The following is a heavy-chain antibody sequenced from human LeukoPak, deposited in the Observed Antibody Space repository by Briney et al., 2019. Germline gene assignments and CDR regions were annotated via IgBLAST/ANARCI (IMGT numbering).Heavy chain of an antibody. J-gene: IGHJ4*02. Sequence: GGSLRLSCAASGFTFSGSAMHWVRQASGKGLEWVGRIRSKANSYATANAASVKGRFTISRDDSKNTAYLQMNSLKTEDTAVYYCTSRGYSYGSPSYYFDYWGQGTLVTVSS. CDR1: GFTFSGSA. CDR3: TSRGYSYGSPSYYFDY. D-gene: IGHD5-18*01. CDR2: IRSKANSYAT. V-gene: IGHV3-73*01.